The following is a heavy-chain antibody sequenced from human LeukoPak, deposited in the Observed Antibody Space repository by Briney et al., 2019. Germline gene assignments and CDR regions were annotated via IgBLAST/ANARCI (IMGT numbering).Heavy chain of an antibody. D-gene: IGHD3-3*01. CDR2: MNPNSGNT. CDR3: ARGHKYYDFWSGYPPLDAFDI. V-gene: IGHV1-8*02. Sequence: ASVKVSCKASGGTFSSYAISWVRQAPGQGLEWMGWMNPNSGNTGYAQKFQGRVTMTRNTSISTAYMELSSLRSEDTAVYYCARGHKYYDFWSGYPPLDAFDIWGQGAMVTVSS. J-gene: IGHJ3*02. CDR1: GGTFSSYA.